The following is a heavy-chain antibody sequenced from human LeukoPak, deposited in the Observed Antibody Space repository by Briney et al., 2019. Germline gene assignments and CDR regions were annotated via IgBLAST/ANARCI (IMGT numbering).Heavy chain of an antibody. J-gene: IGHJ4*01. D-gene: IGHD3-10*01. CDR1: GGSFSGYY. V-gene: IGHV4-34*01. CDR3: ARRWVREVKGADN. Sequence: PSETLSLTCAVYGGSFSGYYWSWIRQPPGKGLEWIGEINHSGSTNYNPSLKSRVTISVDTSKNQFSRKLSSVTAADTAVYYCARRWVREVKGADNWGQEPWSPSPQ. CDR2: INHSGST.